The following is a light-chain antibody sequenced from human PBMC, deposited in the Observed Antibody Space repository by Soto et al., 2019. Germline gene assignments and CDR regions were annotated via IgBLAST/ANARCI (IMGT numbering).Light chain of an antibody. CDR1: QSVTTN. CDR3: QKYDRSPFT. Sequence: EVVMTQSPATLSVSPGERVTFSCRASQSVTTNLAWYQHKPGQSPRLLISGASTGASGIPPRFSGSGSGTEFTLTIHRLQSADVAVYYYQKYDRSPFTFGRWTKVEIK. CDR2: GAS. V-gene: IGKV3-15*01. J-gene: IGKJ4*01.